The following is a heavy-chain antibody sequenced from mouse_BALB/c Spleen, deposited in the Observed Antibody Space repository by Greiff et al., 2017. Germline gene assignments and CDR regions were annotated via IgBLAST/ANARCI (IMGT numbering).Heavy chain of an antibody. J-gene: IGHJ2*01. Sequence: EVQLQQSGTVLARPGASVKMSCKASGYTFTSYWMHWVKQRPGQGLEWIGAIYPGNSDTSYNQKFKGKAKLTAVTSTSTAYMELSSLTNEDSAVYYCTRITTVIKYYFDYWGQGTTLTVSS. V-gene: IGHV1-5*01. CDR2: IYPGNSDT. CDR1: GYTFTSYW. D-gene: IGHD1-1*01. CDR3: TRITTVIKYYFDY.